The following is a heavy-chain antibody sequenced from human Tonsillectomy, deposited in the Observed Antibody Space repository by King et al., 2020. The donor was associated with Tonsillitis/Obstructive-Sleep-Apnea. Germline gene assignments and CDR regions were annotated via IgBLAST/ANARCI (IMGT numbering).Heavy chain of an antibody. Sequence: QLQESGPGLVKPSETLSLTCTVSCGSISSSSYYWGGISQPPGKGLEWIGSSYYSGSTYYKPSLKSRVTIYVDTSKNQFSLKLSSVTAADTAVYYCARHASTSSFDYWGQGTLVTVSS. J-gene: IGHJ4*02. CDR3: ARHASTSSFDY. D-gene: IGHD2-2*01. CDR2: SYYSGST. V-gene: IGHV4-39*01. CDR1: CGSISSSSYY.